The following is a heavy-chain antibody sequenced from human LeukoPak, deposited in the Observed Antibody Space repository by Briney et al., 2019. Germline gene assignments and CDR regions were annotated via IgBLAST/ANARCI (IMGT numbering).Heavy chain of an antibody. Sequence: SQTLSLTCTVSGGSISSGGYYWSWIRQHPGKGLEWIGYIYYSGSTYYNPSLKSRVTISVDTSKNQFSLKLSSVTAADTAVYYCARGQWLAPPTFPWGQGTLVTVSS. V-gene: IGHV4-31*03. J-gene: IGHJ5*02. CDR1: GGSISSGGYY. CDR2: IYYSGST. CDR3: ARGQWLAPPTFP. D-gene: IGHD6-19*01.